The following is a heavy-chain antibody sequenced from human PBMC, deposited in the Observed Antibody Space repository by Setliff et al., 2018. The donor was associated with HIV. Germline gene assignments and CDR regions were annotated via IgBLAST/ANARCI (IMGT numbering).Heavy chain of an antibody. CDR2: SYYSGSA. Sequence: SETLSLTCAVSGGSISSGGYSWSWIRQPPGKGLEWIGHSYYSGSAHYNASLKGRITISRDNAKNTLDLQMNSLRAEDTAVYYCVRLAYTNSPMEVWGQGTTVTVSS. D-gene: IGHD4-4*01. J-gene: IGHJ6*02. CDR3: VRLAYTNSPMEV. V-gene: IGHV4-30-2*01. CDR1: GGSISSGGYS.